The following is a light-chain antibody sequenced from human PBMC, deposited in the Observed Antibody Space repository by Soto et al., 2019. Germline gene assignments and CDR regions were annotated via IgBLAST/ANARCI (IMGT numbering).Light chain of an antibody. CDR2: GAS. J-gene: IGKJ4*01. CDR3: QQYNNWPL. CDR1: QSVTSS. V-gene: IGKV3-15*01. Sequence: EIVMTQSPATLSVSPGESATLSCRASQSVTSSLAWYQQKPGQAPRLLIYGASTRATGIPARFSGSGSGTEFTLTISSLQSEDFAVYYCQQYNNWPLFGGGTKVDIK.